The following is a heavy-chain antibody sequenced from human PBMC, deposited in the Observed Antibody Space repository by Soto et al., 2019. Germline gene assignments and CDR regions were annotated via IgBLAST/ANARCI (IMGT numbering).Heavy chain of an antibody. V-gene: IGHV5-51*01. CDR3: ARHLSRDYGYYFDY. J-gene: IGHJ4*02. Sequence: EVQLVQSGAEVKKPGESLKISCKGSGYTFTNYWIGWVRQMPRKGLAWVGIIYPDDSDTRYSPSFQGQVTISADKSVSTAYLHWRSLKASDTAVYYCARHLSRDYGYYFDYWGQGTLVTVSS. CDR2: IYPDDSDT. D-gene: IGHD4-17*01. CDR1: GYTFTNYW.